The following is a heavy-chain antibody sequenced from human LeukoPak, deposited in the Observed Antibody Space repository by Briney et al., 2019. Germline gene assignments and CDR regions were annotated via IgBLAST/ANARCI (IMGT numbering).Heavy chain of an antibody. V-gene: IGHV3-9*01. Sequence: GRSLRLSCAASGFTFDDYAMHWVRQVPGKGLEWVSGIGWDSSSIGYADSVKGRFTISRDNAKKSLYLQMNSLRAEDTAVYYCARGLKVHAFDIWGQGTMVTVSS. J-gene: IGHJ3*02. CDR3: ARGLKVHAFDI. CDR1: GFTFDDYA. D-gene: IGHD1-1*01. CDR2: IGWDSSSI.